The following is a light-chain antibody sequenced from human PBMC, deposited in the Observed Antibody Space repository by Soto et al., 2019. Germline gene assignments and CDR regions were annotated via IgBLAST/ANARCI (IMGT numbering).Light chain of an antibody. J-gene: IGKJ5*01. CDR2: DAS. Sequence: DIQMTQSPSSLSASVGYIFTITCQASQDISNYLNWYQQKPGKAPKLLIYDASNLETGVPSRLSGSGSGTDFTFTISSLPPEDIATYYCQQYDNLPTFGHGTRLEIK. V-gene: IGKV1-33*01. CDR1: QDISNY. CDR3: QQYDNLPT.